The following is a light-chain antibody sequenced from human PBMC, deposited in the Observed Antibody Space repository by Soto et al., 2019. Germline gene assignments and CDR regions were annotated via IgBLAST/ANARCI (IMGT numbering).Light chain of an antibody. CDR3: QQSYSAPWT. V-gene: IGKV1-39*01. CDR1: QSISSY. CDR2: AAS. Sequence: IQMTQSPSSLSASVGDRVTITCRASQSISSYLNWYQQKPGKAPKLLIYAASSLQSGVPSRFSGSESGTEYTLTITSLQPEDFASYYCQQSYSAPWTFGQGTKVDIK. J-gene: IGKJ1*01.